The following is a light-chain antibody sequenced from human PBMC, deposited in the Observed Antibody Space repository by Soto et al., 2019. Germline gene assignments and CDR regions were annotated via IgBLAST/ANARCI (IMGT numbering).Light chain of an antibody. J-gene: IGKJ4*01. CDR3: QQYNNWPLGNT. Sequence: EIVMTQSPATLSVSPGERATLSCRASPSVSSNLAWYQQKPGQAPRLLIYGASTRATGIPARFSGSGFGAEFTLSISSLQSEDFAVYYCQQYNNWPLGNTFGGGTKVDIK. CDR2: GAS. CDR1: PSVSSN. V-gene: IGKV3-15*01.